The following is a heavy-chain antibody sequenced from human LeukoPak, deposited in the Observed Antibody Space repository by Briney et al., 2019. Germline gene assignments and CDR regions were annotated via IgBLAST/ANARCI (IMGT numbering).Heavy chain of an antibody. V-gene: IGHV3-23*01. D-gene: IGHD6-19*01. CDR3: AKVGSSGWYMDY. CDR2: INTPGGST. J-gene: IGHJ4*02. CDR1: GFTFSSYA. Sequence: GGSLRLSCAASGFTFSSYAMSWVRQAPGKGLEWVSAINTPGGSTYYADSVKGRFTISRDNSKNTLYLQMNSLRAENTAVYYCAKVGSSGWYMDYWGQGTLVTVSS.